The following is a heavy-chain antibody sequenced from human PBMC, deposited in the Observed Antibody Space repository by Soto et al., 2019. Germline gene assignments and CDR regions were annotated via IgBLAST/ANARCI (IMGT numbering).Heavy chain of an antibody. D-gene: IGHD2-2*02. CDR2: IYPGDSDT. J-gene: IGHJ4*02. CDR3: ATGGYCNSTSCYNFFDY. V-gene: IGHV5-51*01. CDR1: GYSFTTYW. Sequence: GESLKISCKGSGYSFTTYWIGWVRQMPGKGLEWMGIIYPGDSDTRYSPSFQGQVTISADKSISTAYLQWSSLKASDTAMCYCATGGYCNSTSCYNFFDYWGQGTLVTVSS.